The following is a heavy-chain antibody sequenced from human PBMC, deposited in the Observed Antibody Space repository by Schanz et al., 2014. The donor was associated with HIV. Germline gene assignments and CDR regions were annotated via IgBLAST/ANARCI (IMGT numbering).Heavy chain of an antibody. CDR2: ISWNSGSI. V-gene: IGHV3-9*01. J-gene: IGHJ4*02. Sequence: EVQLVESGGGLVQPGRSLRLSCAASGFTFDDYAMHWVRQAPGKGLEWVSCISWNSGSIGYADSVKGRFTISRDNAKNSLSLQMNSLRAEDTALYYCACECDYGGNSCFDSWGQGTLVTVSS. D-gene: IGHD4-17*01. CDR3: ACECDYGGNSCFDS. CDR1: GFTFDDYA.